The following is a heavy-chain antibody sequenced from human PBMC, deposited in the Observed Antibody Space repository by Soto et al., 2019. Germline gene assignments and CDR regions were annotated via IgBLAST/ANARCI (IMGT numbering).Heavy chain of an antibody. CDR3: ASLRIPMIVVASRRQPEFDP. CDR2: IYYSGST. Sequence: QLQLQESGPGLVRPSETLSLTCTVSGGSISSSSYYWGWIRQPPGKGLEWIGSIYYSGSTYYNPSLKSRVTISVDTSKNQFSRKPSSVTAADTAVYYCASLRIPMIVVASRRQPEFDPWGQGTLVTVSS. CDR1: GGSISSSSYY. V-gene: IGHV4-39*01. J-gene: IGHJ5*02. D-gene: IGHD3-22*01.